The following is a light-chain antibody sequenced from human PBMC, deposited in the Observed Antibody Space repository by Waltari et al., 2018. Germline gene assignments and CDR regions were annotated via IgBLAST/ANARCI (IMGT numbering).Light chain of an antibody. J-gene: IGKJ4*01. Sequence: ETVLAQSPGTLSLSLGDSATLSGRASQSVSRDYLAWYQQKPGQAPRLLIYGASSRATGIPARFSGSGSGTDFTLTITRLEPEDFAVYYCQQYGSSPLTFGGGTKVDIK. CDR3: QQYGSSPLT. CDR2: GAS. CDR1: QSVSRDY. V-gene: IGKV3-20*01.